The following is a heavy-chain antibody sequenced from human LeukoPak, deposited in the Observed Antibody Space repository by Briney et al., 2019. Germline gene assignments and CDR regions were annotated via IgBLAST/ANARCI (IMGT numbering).Heavy chain of an antibody. CDR3: ARATFKQQLVNREYFQH. D-gene: IGHD6-13*01. CDR1: GFTFSSYT. J-gene: IGHJ1*01. Sequence: QPGGSLRLSCAASGFTFSSYTMNWVRQAPGKGLEWISCFGLSGTTYYADSVKGRFTISRDNSKNTLYLQMNSLRAEDTAVYYCARATFKQQLVNREYFQHWGQGTLVTVSS. V-gene: IGHV3-48*01. CDR2: FGLSGTT.